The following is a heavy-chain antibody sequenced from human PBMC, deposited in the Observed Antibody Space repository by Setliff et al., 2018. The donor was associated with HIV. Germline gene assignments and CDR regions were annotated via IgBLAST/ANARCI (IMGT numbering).Heavy chain of an antibody. V-gene: IGHV4-39*01. J-gene: IGHJ3*02. D-gene: IGHD2-15*01. CDR3: ARGGYCSGGSCYSTRHAFDI. CDR2: IYDRGST. CDR1: GGSISSSDYY. Sequence: PSETLSLTCTVPGGSISSSDYYWGWLRQPPGKGLEWIGNIYDRGSTYYNPSLKSRLTITVDTSKNQFSLKLRSVTAADTAVYYCARGGYCSGGSCYSTRHAFDIWGQGTMVTVSS.